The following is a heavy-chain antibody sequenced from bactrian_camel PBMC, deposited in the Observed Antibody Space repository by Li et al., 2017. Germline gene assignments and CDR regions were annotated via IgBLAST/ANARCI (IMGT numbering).Heavy chain of an antibody. J-gene: IGHJ4*01. V-gene: IGHV3S55*01. CDR3: APEPGIGWFATAPARQSSCGY. CDR1: GFTLHDSD. Sequence: HVQLVESGGGSVQAGGSLRLSCTPSGFTLHDSDMGWYRQAPGNECELVSTLSEDGNTYYADSVKGRFTISQDNAKNTLYLQMNNLKAGDTAVYYCAPEPGIGWFATAPARQSSCGYWGQGTQVTVS. CDR2: LSEDGNT. D-gene: IGHD3*01.